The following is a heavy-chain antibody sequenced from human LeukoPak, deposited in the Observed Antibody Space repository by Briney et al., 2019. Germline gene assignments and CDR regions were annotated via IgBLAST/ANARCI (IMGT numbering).Heavy chain of an antibody. D-gene: IGHD5-18*01. Sequence: ASVKVSCKASGYTFTSYGISWVRQAPGQGLGWMGWISAYNGNTNYAQKFQGRVTMTTDTSTSTAYMELRSLRSDDTAVYYCARLNTAMANDAFDIWGQGTMVTVSS. CDR2: ISAYNGNT. CDR1: GYTFTSYG. CDR3: ARLNTAMANDAFDI. J-gene: IGHJ3*02. V-gene: IGHV1-18*01.